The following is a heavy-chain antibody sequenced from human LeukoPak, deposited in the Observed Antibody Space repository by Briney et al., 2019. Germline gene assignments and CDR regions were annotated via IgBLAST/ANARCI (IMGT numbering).Heavy chain of an antibody. V-gene: IGHV3-66*01. D-gene: IGHD3-10*01. Sequence: PGGSLRLSCAASGFTVSSNYMSWVRQAPGKGLEWVSVIYSGGSTYYADSVKGRFTISRDNSKNTQYLQMNSLRAEDTAVYYCARDLPLMVRGVIITYYYGMDVWGQGTTVTVSS. CDR1: GFTVSSNY. CDR3: ARDLPLMVRGVIITYYYGMDV. CDR2: IYSGGST. J-gene: IGHJ6*02.